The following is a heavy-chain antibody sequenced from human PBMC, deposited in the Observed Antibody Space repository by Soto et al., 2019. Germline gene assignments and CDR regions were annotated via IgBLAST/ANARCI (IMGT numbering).Heavy chain of an antibody. J-gene: IGHJ3*02. D-gene: IGHD5-12*01. CDR1: GGTFSSYT. V-gene: IGHV1-69*02. CDR3: ARGLEMAPFAFDI. Sequence: QVQLVQSGAEVKKPGSWVKISCKASGGTFSSYTISRVRQAPGQGVESMGRIIPILGIANYAQKFQGRVTITADKSTSTAYMELSSLRSEDTAVYYCARGLEMAPFAFDIWGQGTMVTVSS. CDR2: IIPILGIA.